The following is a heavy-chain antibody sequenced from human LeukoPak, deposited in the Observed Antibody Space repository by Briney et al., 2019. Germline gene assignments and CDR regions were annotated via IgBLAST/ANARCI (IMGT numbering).Heavy chain of an antibody. CDR1: GFTFSSHG. J-gene: IGHJ2*01. V-gene: IGHV3-30*02. D-gene: IGHD3-16*01. CDR2: VGGNAHTK. Sequence: GGSLRLSCAASGFTFSSHGMHWVRQAPGKGLEWVAVVGGNAHTKFYADSVKDRFTISRDNSKNTLYLEVNSLRDEDTAVYYCAKEGAWGNWYFDLWGRGALVTVSS. CDR3: AKEGAWGNWYFDL.